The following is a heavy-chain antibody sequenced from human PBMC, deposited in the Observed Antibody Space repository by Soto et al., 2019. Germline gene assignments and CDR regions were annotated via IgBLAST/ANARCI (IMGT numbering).Heavy chain of an antibody. CDR2: IYNSGST. D-gene: IGHD6-19*01. V-gene: IGHV4-59*01. Sequence: QVQLQESGPGLVKPSETLSLTCTVSGGSISSYYWSWLRQPPEKGLEWIGYIYNSGSTNYNPSLKSRVTMSLDTSKNQFSLQLSSVTAADTAVYYCVRGSGWYYPWGQGTLVTVSS. J-gene: IGHJ5*02. CDR3: VRGSGWYYP. CDR1: GGSISSYY.